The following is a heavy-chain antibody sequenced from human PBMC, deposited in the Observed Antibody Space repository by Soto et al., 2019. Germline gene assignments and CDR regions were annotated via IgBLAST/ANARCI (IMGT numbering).Heavy chain of an antibody. V-gene: IGHV4-59*08. J-gene: IGHJ4*02. D-gene: IGHD6-19*01. Sequence: QVQLQESGPGLVKPSETLSLTCTVSGGSISNNYWSWIRQPPGKGLEWIGYIFYTGSTKYNPSLKVRLTKXXDXSXXQCSLKVSSVTAAATAVYYCAKHGYSSAWYGSWDSWGQGTLVTVSS. CDR3: AKHGYSSAWYGSWDS. CDR1: GGSISNNY. CDR2: IFYTGST.